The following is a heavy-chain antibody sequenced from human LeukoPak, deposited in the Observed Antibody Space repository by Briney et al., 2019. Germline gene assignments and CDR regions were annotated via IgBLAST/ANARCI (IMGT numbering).Heavy chain of an antibody. Sequence: GSQTVSCAASGFTFSSYWMHWVRQAPGKGLVWVSRINSDGSSTSYADSVKGRFTISRDNAKNTLYLQMNSLRAEDTAVFYCAKAGYSSGWRNFDYWGQGTLVTVSS. CDR3: AKAGYSSGWRNFDY. V-gene: IGHV3-74*01. D-gene: IGHD6-19*01. CDR2: INSDGSST. CDR1: GFTFSSYW. J-gene: IGHJ4*02.